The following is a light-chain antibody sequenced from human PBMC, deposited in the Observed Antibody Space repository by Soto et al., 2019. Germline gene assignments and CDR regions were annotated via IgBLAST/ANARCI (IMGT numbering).Light chain of an antibody. J-gene: IGKJ1*01. CDR2: GAS. CDR1: QSVSRN. V-gene: IGKV3-15*01. Sequence: EIVMTQSPATLSVSPWERATLSCRASQSVSRNLAWYQQKPGQAPRLLIYGASTRATGIPARFSGSGSGTEFTLNIRSLQSEDFAVYYCQQYNNWPQWTFGQGTKVEIK. CDR3: QQYNNWPQWT.